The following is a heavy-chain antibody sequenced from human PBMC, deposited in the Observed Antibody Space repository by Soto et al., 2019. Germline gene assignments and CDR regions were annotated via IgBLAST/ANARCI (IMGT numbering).Heavy chain of an antibody. J-gene: IGHJ3*02. CDR1: GFTFSSYA. D-gene: IGHD2-8*01. CDR3: ANSRSGVLDAFDI. V-gene: IGHV3-23*01. Sequence: HPGGSLRLSSAASGFTFSSYAMSWVRQAPGKGLEWVSAISGSGGSTYYADSVKGRFTISRDNSKNTLYLQMNSLRAEDTAVYYFANSRSGVLDAFDIWGQGTMVTVSS. CDR2: ISGSGGST.